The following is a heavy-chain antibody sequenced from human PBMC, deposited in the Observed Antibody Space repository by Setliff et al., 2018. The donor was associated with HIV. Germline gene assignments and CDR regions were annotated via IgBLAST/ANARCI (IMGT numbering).Heavy chain of an antibody. D-gene: IGHD3-16*01. CDR3: ARRTFGSGRIDP. CDR2: IHTSGST. J-gene: IGHJ5*02. CDR1: GDTISSGSYY. Sequence: SETLSLTCSVSGDTISSGSYYWSWIRLPAGKGLEWIGQIHTSGSTNYNPSLKSRLTIPIDTSKNQFSLKLNSVTATDTSVYYCARRTFGSGRIDPWGQGTLVTVSS. V-gene: IGHV4-61*09.